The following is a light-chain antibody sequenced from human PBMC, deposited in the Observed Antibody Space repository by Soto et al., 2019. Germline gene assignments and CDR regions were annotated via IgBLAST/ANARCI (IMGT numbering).Light chain of an antibody. Sequence: QSVLTQPASVSGSPGQSITISCTGTSSDVGGYNYVSWYQQHPGKAPKLMIYEVSNRPSGVSNCFSGSKSGNTASLTISGLQAEDEADYYCSSYTSSSTYVFGTGTKGAVL. V-gene: IGLV2-14*01. J-gene: IGLJ1*01. CDR2: EVS. CDR3: SSYTSSSTYV. CDR1: SSDVGGYNY.